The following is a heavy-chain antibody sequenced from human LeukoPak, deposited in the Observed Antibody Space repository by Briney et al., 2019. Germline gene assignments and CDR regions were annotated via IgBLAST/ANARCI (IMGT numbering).Heavy chain of an antibody. D-gene: IGHD3-10*01. CDR2: IYYSGST. CDR3: ARVGAMYYYGSEPHWFDP. CDR1: GGSISSYY. V-gene: IGHV4-59*01. Sequence: SETLSLTCTVSGGSISSYYWSWIRQPPGKGLEWIRYIYYSGSTNYNPSLKSRVTISVDTSKNQFSLKLSSVTAADTAVYYCARVGAMYYYGSEPHWFDPWGQGTLVTVSS. J-gene: IGHJ5*02.